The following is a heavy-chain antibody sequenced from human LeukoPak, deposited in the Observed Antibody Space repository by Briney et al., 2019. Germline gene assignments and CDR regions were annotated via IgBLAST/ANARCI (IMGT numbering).Heavy chain of an antibody. D-gene: IGHD2-2*01. CDR3: AREYCSSTSCYHWYFDL. J-gene: IGHJ2*01. CDR2: IYTSGST. CDR1: GGSISSAYY. Sequence: SETLSLTCTVSGGSISSAYYWGWIRQPPGKGLEWIGSIYTSGSTNYNPSLKSRVTMSVDTSKNQFSLKLSSVTAADTAVYYCAREYCSSTSCYHWYFDLWGRGTLVTVSS. V-gene: IGHV4-38-2*02.